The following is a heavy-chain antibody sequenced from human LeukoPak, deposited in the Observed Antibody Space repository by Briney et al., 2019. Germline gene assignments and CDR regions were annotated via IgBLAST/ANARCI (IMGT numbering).Heavy chain of an antibody. CDR2: IKQDRSEK. CDR1: RFTFCVFW. J-gene: IGHJ6*04. CDR3: AELVITMIGGV. V-gene: IGHV3-7*01. D-gene: IGHD3-10*02. Sequence: GGSPRVSCAPSRFTFCVFWVSRVRPASGEGVEWVANIKQDRSEKYYVDSVKGRFTISRDNAKNSLYLQMNSLRAEDTAVYYCAELVITMIGGVWGKGTTGTISS.